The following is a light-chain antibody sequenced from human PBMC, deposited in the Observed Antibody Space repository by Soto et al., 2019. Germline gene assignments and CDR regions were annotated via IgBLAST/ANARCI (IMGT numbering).Light chain of an antibody. CDR2: DAS. V-gene: IGKV3-11*01. J-gene: IGKJ4*01. CDR3: QQRSNCPLT. CDR1: QSVSSY. Sequence: EIVLTQSPATLSLSPGERATLSCRASQSVSSYLAWYQQKPGQAPRLLIYDASNRGTGIPARFSGSGSGTDFTLTISSLEPEDFAVYYCQQRSNCPLTFGGWTKVEIK.